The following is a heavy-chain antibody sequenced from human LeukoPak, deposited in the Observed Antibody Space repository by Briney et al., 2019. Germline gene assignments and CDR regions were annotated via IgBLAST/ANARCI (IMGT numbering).Heavy chain of an antibody. CDR1: GFTFSSYS. CDR2: ISSSSSTI. J-gene: IGHJ1*01. V-gene: IGHV3-48*01. CDR3: ASGRYSSSWCQH. D-gene: IGHD6-13*01. Sequence: GGSLRLSCAASGFTFSSYSMNWVRQAPGKGLEWVSYISSSSSTIYYADSVKGRFTISRDNSKNTLYLQMNSLRAEDTAVYYCASGRYSSSWCQHWGQGTLVTVSS.